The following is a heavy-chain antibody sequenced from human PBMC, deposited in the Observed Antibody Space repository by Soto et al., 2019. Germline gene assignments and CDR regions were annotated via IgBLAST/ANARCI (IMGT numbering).Heavy chain of an antibody. CDR3: AREVKSVLFDP. Sequence: GXSVKVSCRASGGTFSSYAISWVRQAPVQGLEWMGWIIPIFDTANYAQKFQGRVTITADESTSTAYMELSSLRSEDTAVYYCAREVKSVLFDPWGQGTLVTVSS. J-gene: IGHJ5*02. V-gene: IGHV1-69*13. D-gene: IGHD2-21*01. CDR2: IIPIFDTA. CDR1: GGTFSSYA.